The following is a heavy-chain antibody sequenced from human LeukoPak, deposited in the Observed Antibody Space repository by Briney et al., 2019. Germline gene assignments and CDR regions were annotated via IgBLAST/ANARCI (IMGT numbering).Heavy chain of an antibody. J-gene: IGHJ6*02. CDR3: AREIPDVLRFLEWLGYGMDV. D-gene: IGHD3-3*01. CDR2: INPSGGST. CDR1: GYTFTSYY. Sequence: ASVKVSCKASGYTFTSYYTRWVRQAPGQGLEWMGIINPSGGSTSYAQKFQGRVTMTRDTSTSTVYMELSSLRSEDTAVYYCAREIPDVLRFLEWLGYGMDVWGQGTTVTVSS. V-gene: IGHV1-46*01.